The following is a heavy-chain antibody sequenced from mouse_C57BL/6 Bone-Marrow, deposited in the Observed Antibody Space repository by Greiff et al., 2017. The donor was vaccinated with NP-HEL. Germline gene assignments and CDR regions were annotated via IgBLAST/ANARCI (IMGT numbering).Heavy chain of an antibody. CDR2: ISYSGST. CDR1: GYSITSGYD. V-gene: IGHV3-1*01. CDR3: ARDYGNYVGFAY. Sequence: EVQLQESGPGMVKPSQSLSLTCTVTGYSITSGYDWHWIRHFPGNKLEWMGYISYSGSTNYNPSLKSRISITHDTSKNHFFLKLNSVTTEDTATYYCARDYGNYVGFAYWGQGTLVTVSA. J-gene: IGHJ3*01. D-gene: IGHD2-1*01.